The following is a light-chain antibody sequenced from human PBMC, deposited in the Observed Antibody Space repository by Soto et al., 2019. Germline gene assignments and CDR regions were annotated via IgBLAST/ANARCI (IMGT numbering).Light chain of an antibody. CDR1: QGVSSY. V-gene: IGKV3-11*01. Sequence: EIVLTKSPATLSLSPGERATLSCRASQGVSSYLAWYQQKPGQAPRLLIYDASNRATGIPARFSGSESGTDFTLTISSLEPEDFAVYYCQQRSNWPPYTFGQGTKLEIK. CDR3: QQRSNWPPYT. CDR2: DAS. J-gene: IGKJ2*01.